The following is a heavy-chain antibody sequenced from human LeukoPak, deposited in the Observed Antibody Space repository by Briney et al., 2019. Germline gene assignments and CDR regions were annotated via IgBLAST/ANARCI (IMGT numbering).Heavy chain of an antibody. V-gene: IGHV4-34*01. D-gene: IGHD5-18*01. Sequence: SETLSLTCAVYGGSFSGYYWSWIRQPPGKGLEWIGEINLSGSTNYNPSLKSRVTISVDTSKNQFSLKLSSVTAADTAVYYCARVGEYSSSDFDYWGQGTLVTVSS. CDR1: GGSFSGYY. CDR2: INLSGST. J-gene: IGHJ4*02. CDR3: ARVGEYSSSDFDY.